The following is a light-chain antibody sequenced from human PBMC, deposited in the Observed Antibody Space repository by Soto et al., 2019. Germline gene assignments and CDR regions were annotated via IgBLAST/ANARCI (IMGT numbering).Light chain of an antibody. CDR2: DTT. V-gene: IGLV7-46*01. J-gene: IGLJ1*01. CDR1: TGAVSNGHY. CDR3: LLSYNGRDV. Sequence: QAVVTQEPSLTVSPGGTVTLTCGSSTGAVSNGHYPYWFQQKPGQAPRTLIYDTTNRHSWTPARFSGSLLGGKAALTLSGAQPEDEAEYYCLLSYNGRDVFGTGTKVTVL.